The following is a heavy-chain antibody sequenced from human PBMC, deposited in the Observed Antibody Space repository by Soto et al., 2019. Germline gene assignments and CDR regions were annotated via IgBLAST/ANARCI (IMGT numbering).Heavy chain of an antibody. Sequence: SGPTLGNPTQTLTLTCIFSGFSLTTDRMCVNWIRQPPGKAPEWLALIDWDDDKFYSTSLRTRLSISKDTSKNQVVLTMTNMDPVDTATYYCARARHDGYKRILMDYWGQGDLVTVS. CDR1: GFSLTTDRMC. D-gene: IGHD1-1*01. V-gene: IGHV2-70*01. J-gene: IGHJ4*02. CDR3: ARARHDGYKRILMDY. CDR2: IDWDDDK.